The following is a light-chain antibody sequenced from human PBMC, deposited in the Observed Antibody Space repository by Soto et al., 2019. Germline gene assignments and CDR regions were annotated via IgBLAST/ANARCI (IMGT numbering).Light chain of an antibody. Sequence: EIVLTQSPATLSLSPGERATLSCRASQSVSSYLAWYQQKPGQAPRLLIYDASNRATGIPARFSGSVSGTDFTLTISSLEPEDFAVYYGQQRSNWPPWTFGQGTKVEIK. CDR3: QQRSNWPPWT. CDR2: DAS. V-gene: IGKV3-11*01. J-gene: IGKJ1*01. CDR1: QSVSSY.